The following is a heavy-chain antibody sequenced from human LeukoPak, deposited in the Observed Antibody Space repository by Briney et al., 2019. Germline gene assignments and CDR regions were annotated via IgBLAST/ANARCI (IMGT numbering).Heavy chain of an antibody. J-gene: IGHJ4*02. V-gene: IGHV1-2*02. D-gene: IGHD2-15*01. CDR3: ARAHCSGGSCYLGFDY. CDR2: INPNSGGT. CDR1: GYTFTGYY. Sequence: ASVKVSCKASGYTFTGYYTHWVRQAPGQGLEWMGWINPNSGGTNYAQKFQGRVTMTRDTSISTAYMELSRLRSDDTAVYYCARAHCSGGSCYLGFDYWGQGTLVTVSS.